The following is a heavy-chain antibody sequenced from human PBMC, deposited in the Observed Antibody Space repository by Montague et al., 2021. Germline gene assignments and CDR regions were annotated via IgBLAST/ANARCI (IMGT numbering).Heavy chain of an antibody. J-gene: IGHJ5*02. V-gene: IGHV3-23*01. CDR1: GFTFSNYG. CDR2: ITGSGATT. Sequence: SLRLSCAASGFTFSNYGMSWVRQAPGKGLEWVSSITGSGATTYYADSVEGRFTISRDNSENTLYLQMNNVRAEDTALYYCARGRGVSSGIGQLDPWGQGTLVTVSS. D-gene: IGHD3-22*01. CDR3: ARGRGVSSGIGQLDP.